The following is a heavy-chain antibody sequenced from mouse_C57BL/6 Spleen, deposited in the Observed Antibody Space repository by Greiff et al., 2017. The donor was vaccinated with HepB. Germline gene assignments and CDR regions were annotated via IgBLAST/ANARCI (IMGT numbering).Heavy chain of an antibody. V-gene: IGHV1-64*01. CDR2: IHPNSGST. D-gene: IGHD2-3*01. Sequence: QVQLQQPGAELVKPGASVKLSCKASGYTFTSYWMHWVKQRPGQGLEWIGMIHPNSGSTNYNEKFKSKATLTVDKSSSTAYMQLSSLTSEDSAVYDCARGMGLLREGGYYWGQGTTLTVSS. CDR1: GYTFTSYW. CDR3: ARGMGLLREGGYY. J-gene: IGHJ2*01.